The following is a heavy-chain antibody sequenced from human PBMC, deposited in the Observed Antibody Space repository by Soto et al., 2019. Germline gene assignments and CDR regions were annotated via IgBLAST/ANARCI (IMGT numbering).Heavy chain of an antibody. V-gene: IGHV3-30-3*01. D-gene: IGHD5-12*01. CDR1: GFTFSSYA. CDR3: ARISKGGYDFDY. J-gene: IGHJ4*02. Sequence: GVSLRLSCAASGFTFSSYAMHWVRQAPGKGLEWVAVISYDGSNKYYADSVKGRFTISRDNSKNTLYLQMNSLRAEDTAVYYCARISKGGYDFDYWGQGTLVTVSS. CDR2: ISYDGSNK.